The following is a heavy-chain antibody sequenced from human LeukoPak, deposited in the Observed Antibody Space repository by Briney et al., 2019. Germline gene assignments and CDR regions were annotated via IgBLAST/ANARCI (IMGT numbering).Heavy chain of an antibody. CDR3: ARGDGSGSGRWFDP. D-gene: IGHD3-10*01. Sequence: SETLSLTCTVSGGPISSGGYYWSWIRQHPGKGMEWIGYIYYSGSTYYNPSLKGRVTISVDRSKNQFSLNLNFVTAADTALYYCARGDGSGSGRWFDPWGQGTLVTVSS. CDR2: IYYSGST. J-gene: IGHJ5*02. V-gene: IGHV4-31*03. CDR1: GGPISSGGYY.